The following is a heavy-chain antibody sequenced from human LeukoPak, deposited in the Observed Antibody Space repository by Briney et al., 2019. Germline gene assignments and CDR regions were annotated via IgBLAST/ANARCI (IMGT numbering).Heavy chain of an antibody. D-gene: IGHD5-12*01. CDR2: IYYSGST. J-gene: IGHJ4*02. Sequence: PSETLSLTCTVSGGSISSSSYYWAWIRQPPGKGLEWIGSIYYSGSTYYNPSLKSPVTLSVTTSNNPFSQKLRSVPAADTASYCGARLVDIVATTEPRIDCWGEGTLVTVSS. V-gene: IGHV4-39*01. CDR3: ARLVDIVATTEPRIDC. CDR1: GGSISSSSYY.